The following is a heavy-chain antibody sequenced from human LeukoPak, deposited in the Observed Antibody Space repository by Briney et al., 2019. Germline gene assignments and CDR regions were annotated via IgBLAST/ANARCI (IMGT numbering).Heavy chain of an antibody. V-gene: IGHV3-7*03. CDR2: IKEDGSER. D-gene: IGHD4-23*01. CDR3: ARGTYGGNPYYFDY. Sequence: GGSLRLSCEGSAFIFSGHWMNWVRQTPGKGLEWVASIKEDGSERQYVDSVKGRFSISRDNTKGSLFLQLNSLRAEDTAVYYCARGTYGGNPYYFDYWGQGTLVTVSS. J-gene: IGHJ4*02. CDR1: AFIFSGHW.